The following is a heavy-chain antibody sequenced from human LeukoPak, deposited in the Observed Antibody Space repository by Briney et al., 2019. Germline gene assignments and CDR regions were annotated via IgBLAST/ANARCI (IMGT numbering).Heavy chain of an antibody. J-gene: IGHJ5*02. Sequence: GASVKVSCKASGYSFTTYGMNWVPQAPGQGLEWMGIINPSGGSTSYAQKFQGRVTMTRDMSTSTVYMELSSLRSEDTAVYYCARGGFGLYSGYDSDDNWFDPWGQGTLVTVSS. V-gene: IGHV1-46*01. CDR3: ARGGFGLYSGYDSDDNWFDP. CDR2: INPSGGST. D-gene: IGHD5-12*01. CDR1: GYSFTTYG.